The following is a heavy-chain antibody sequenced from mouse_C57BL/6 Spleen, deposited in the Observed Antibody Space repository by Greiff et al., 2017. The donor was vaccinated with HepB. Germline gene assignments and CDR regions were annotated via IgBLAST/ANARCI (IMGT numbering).Heavy chain of an antibody. V-gene: IGHV14-4*01. CDR3: TTCYGSSCVAMDY. J-gene: IGHJ4*01. CDR2: IDPENGDT. Sequence: EVQLQQSGAELVRPGASVKLSCTASGFNIKDDYMHWVKQRPEQGLEWIGWIDPENGDTEYASKFQGKAPITADTSSNTAYLQLSSLTSEDTAVYFCTTCYGSSCVAMDYLGQGTAVTVSS. CDR1: GFNIKDDY. D-gene: IGHD1-1*01.